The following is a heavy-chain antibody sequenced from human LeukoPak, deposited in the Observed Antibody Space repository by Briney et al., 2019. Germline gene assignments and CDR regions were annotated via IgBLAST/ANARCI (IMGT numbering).Heavy chain of an antibody. V-gene: IGHV4-59*01. J-gene: IGHJ4*02. CDR2: IYYSGST. CDR3: ARVGEMATIRD. D-gene: IGHD5-24*01. Sequence: SETLSLTCTVSGGSISSYYWSWLRQPPGKGLEWIGYIYYSGSTNYNPSLKSRVTISVDTSKNQISLKLTSVTAADTAVYYCARVGEMATIRDWGQGTLVSVSS. CDR1: GGSISSYY.